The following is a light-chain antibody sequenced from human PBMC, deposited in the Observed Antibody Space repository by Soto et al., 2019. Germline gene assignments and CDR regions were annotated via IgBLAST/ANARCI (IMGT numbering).Light chain of an antibody. Sequence: EIVLTQSPGTLSLSPAERATLSCRASQSVSSSYLAWYQQKPGQAPRLLIYGASSRATGIPDSFSGSGSGTDFTLTISRLEPEDFAVYYCQQYGSSPHLTFGGGTKVEIK. CDR1: QSVSSSY. CDR3: QQYGSSPHLT. CDR2: GAS. V-gene: IGKV3-20*01. J-gene: IGKJ4*01.